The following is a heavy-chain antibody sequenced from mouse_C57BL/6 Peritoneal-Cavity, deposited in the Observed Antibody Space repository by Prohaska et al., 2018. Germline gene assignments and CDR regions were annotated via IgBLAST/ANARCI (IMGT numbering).Heavy chain of an antibody. CDR2: ITHSGET. CDR3: AGDRDGYWYFDV. D-gene: IGHD2-3*01. CDR1: GFPITSGYY. Sequence: QMQLQESGPGLVKPSQSLFLTCSITGFPITSGYYWIWIRQSPGKPLEWMGYITHSGETFYNPSRQSPISSTRETSKNQFFLQLNSVNTEDTAMYYCAGDRDGYWYFDVWGTGTTVTVSS. J-gene: IGHJ1*03. V-gene: IGHV12-3*01.